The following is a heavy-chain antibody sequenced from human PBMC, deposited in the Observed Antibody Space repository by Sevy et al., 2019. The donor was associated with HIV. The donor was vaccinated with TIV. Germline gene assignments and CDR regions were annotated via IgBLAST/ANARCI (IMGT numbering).Heavy chain of an antibody. Sequence: SETLSLTCTVSGGSISSGDYYWSWMRQPPGKGLEWIGYIYYSGSTYYNPSLKSRVTISVDTSKNQFSLKLSSVTAADTAVYYCARDRDYGGFFDYWGQGTLVTVSS. CDR1: GGSISSGDYY. V-gene: IGHV4-30-4*01. D-gene: IGHD4-17*01. J-gene: IGHJ4*02. CDR3: ARDRDYGGFFDY. CDR2: IYYSGST.